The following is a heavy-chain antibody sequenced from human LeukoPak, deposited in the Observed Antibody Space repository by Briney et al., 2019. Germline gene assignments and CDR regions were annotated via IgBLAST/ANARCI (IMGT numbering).Heavy chain of an antibody. Sequence: SETLSLTCTVSGGSISSYYWSWIRQPPGKGLEWIGYIYYSGSTNYNPSLKSRVTISVDTSKNQFSLKLSSVTAADTAVYYCATSEGGGISSYWGQGTLVTVSS. CDR1: GGSISSYY. J-gene: IGHJ4*02. CDR2: IYYSGST. D-gene: IGHD1-26*01. CDR3: ATSEGGGISSY. V-gene: IGHV4-59*01.